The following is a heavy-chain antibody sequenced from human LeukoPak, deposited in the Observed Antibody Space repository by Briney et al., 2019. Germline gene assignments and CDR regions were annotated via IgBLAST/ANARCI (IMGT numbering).Heavy chain of an antibody. CDR3: ARSQVVVVPAAFDY. J-gene: IGHJ4*02. D-gene: IGHD2-2*01. CDR1: GFTFSSYA. V-gene: IGHV3-30*09. Sequence: GGSLRLSCAASGFTFSSYAMHWVRQAPGKGLEWVAVISYDGSNKYYADSVKGRFAISRDNSKNTLYLQMNSLRAEDTAVYYCARSQVVVVPAAFDYWGQGTLVTVSS. CDR2: ISYDGSNK.